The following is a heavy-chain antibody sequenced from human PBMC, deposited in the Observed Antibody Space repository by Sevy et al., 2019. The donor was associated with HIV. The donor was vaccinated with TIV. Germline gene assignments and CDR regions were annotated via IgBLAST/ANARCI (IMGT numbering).Heavy chain of an antibody. V-gene: IGHV1-18*01. D-gene: IGHD5-18*01. Sequence: ASVKVSCKASGYTFTSYGVTWVRQAPGQGLEWMGRISGDNGNRNYAQKLQGRVTMTTDTSTSTAYMELRSLRSDDTAVYYCARGGIQLWFGTLTTTTFDYWGQGTLVTVSS. CDR1: GYTFTSYG. J-gene: IGHJ4*02. CDR3: ARGGIQLWFGTLTTTTFDY. CDR2: ISGDNGNR.